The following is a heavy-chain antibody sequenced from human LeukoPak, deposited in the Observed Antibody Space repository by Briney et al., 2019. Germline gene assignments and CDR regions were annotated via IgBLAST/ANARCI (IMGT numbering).Heavy chain of an antibody. CDR1: GESLNSYY. V-gene: IGHV4-34*01. D-gene: IGHD2-15*01. Sequence: SETLSLTCAVYGESLNSYYWSWVRQPPGEGLEWIGEIYESGTTKYDPSLKSRVAISMVPSKQQFSLRLSSVTAADTAVYYCARGAWATRLASWGLGTPVIVSS. CDR2: IYESGTT. J-gene: IGHJ4*02. CDR3: ARGAWATRLAS.